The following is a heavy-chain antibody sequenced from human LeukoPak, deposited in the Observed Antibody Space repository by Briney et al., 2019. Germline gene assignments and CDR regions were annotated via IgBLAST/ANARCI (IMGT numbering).Heavy chain of an antibody. D-gene: IGHD2-2*01. Sequence: GRSLRLSCTASGFTFSNYGMHWVRQAPGKGLEWVAVISYDGSNEYYVDPVKGRFTISRDNSKNTLYLQMNSLRAEDTAVYYCAKGLGYCSSISCSFYFDYWGQGTLVTVSS. CDR3: AKGLGYCSSISCSFYFDY. CDR1: GFTFSNYG. CDR2: ISYDGSNE. J-gene: IGHJ4*02. V-gene: IGHV3-30*18.